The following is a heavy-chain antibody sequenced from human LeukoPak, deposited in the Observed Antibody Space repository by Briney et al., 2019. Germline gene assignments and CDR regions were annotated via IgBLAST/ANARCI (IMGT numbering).Heavy chain of an antibody. V-gene: IGHV1-69*10. CDR2: IIPIVEIT. Sequence: ASVKVSCKASGGTFNSYAISWVRQAPGQGLEWMGGIIPIVEITNYAESFQGRVTITADKSTNTFYMQLASLMSSDTAIYFCARGNYGDPNWFDPWGQGTLVTVSS. CDR1: GGTFNSYA. CDR3: ARGNYGDPNWFDP. D-gene: IGHD4-17*01. J-gene: IGHJ5*02.